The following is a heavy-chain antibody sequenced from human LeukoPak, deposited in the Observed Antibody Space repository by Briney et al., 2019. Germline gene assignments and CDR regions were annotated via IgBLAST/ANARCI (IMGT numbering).Heavy chain of an antibody. CDR3: ARDGLGSGSYAYYFDY. Sequence: GGSLRLSCAASGFTFSSYWMIWGRQAPGKGLGWVANIKQDGSEKYYVDSVKGRFTISSGNYRNTVSLQMNSLRAEDTAVYYCARDGLGSGSYAYYFDYWGQGTLVTVSS. D-gene: IGHD3-10*01. CDR1: GFTFSSYW. CDR2: IKQDGSEK. J-gene: IGHJ4*02. V-gene: IGHV3-7*01.